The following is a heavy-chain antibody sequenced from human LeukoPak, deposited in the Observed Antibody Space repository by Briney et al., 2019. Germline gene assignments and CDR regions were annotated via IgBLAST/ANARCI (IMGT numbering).Heavy chain of an antibody. CDR1: GYTLTELS. Sequence: GASVKVSCKVSGYTLTELSMHWVRQAPGKGLEWMGQINPNSAASHYAQKFQDRVTMTSDTSINMAYMELRSLRSDDTAVYYCARDFYGSRPGAFDYWGQGTLITVSS. CDR3: ARDFYGSRPGAFDY. V-gene: IGHV1-2*06. J-gene: IGHJ4*02. D-gene: IGHD3-10*01. CDR2: INPNSAAS.